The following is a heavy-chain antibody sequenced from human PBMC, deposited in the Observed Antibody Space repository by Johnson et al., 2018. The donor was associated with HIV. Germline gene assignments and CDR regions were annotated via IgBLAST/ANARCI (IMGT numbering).Heavy chain of an antibody. D-gene: IGHD6-19*01. J-gene: IGHJ3*02. V-gene: IGHV3-9*01. CDR3: ARGKKQWLDEDAFDI. CDR2: ISWNSGSI. CDR1: GFTFDDYA. Sequence: VQLVESGGGLVQPGRSLRLSCAASGFTFDDYAMHWVRQAPGKGLEWVSGISWNSGSIGYADSVKGRFTISRENAKNTLYLQMNSLRAEDTAVYYCARGKKQWLDEDAFDIWGQGTVVTVSS.